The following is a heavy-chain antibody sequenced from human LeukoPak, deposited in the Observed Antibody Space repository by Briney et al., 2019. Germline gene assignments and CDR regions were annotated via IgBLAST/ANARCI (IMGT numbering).Heavy chain of an antibody. CDR1: GGSVINTNW. CDR3: ARLNDSSGYYVDY. V-gene: IGHV4-4*02. Sequence: SGTLSLTCGVSGGSVINTNWWTWVRQPPGKGLEWIGEVHLDGRTNYNPSLESRLTMSVDVSENQVSLKLSSVTAADTAVYYCARLNDSSGYYVDYWGQGTLVTVSS. CDR2: VHLDGRT. J-gene: IGHJ4*02. D-gene: IGHD3-22*01.